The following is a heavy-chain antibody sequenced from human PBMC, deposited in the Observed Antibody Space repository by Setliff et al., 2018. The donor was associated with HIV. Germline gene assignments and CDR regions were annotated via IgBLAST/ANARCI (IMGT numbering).Heavy chain of an antibody. V-gene: IGHV4-4*07. J-gene: IGHJ4*02. CDR1: GGFISSYY. D-gene: IGHD6-13*01. CDR2: IYTSGST. CDR3: ARGAIAAAGDFDY. Sequence: PSETLSLTCTVSGGFISSYYWNWIRQPAGKGLEWIGRIYTSGSTNYNPSLKSRVTMSVDTSKNQFPLRLSSVTAADTAVYYCARGAIAAAGDFDYWGQGTLVTVSS.